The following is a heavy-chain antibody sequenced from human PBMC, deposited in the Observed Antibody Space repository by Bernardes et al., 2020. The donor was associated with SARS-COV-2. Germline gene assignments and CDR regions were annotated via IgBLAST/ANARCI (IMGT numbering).Heavy chain of an antibody. V-gene: IGHV4-34*01. CDR1: GGSFCRYS. D-gene: IGHD3-16*01. Sequence: SETLSLTCAVYGGSFCRYSWGLIRRLPGLGLEWVGEINHIESTNYNPSPKSRVTISLATSKKQFSLKLSSVNAADKAVYYCARWGGGADYYYGMDVWGQGSKVTVSS. CDR2: INHIEST. CDR3: ARWGGGADYYYGMDV. J-gene: IGHJ6*02.